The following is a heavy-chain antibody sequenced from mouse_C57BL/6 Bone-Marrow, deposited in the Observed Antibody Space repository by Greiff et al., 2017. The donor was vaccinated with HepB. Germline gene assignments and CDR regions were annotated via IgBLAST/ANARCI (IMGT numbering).Heavy chain of an antibody. CDR1: GFTFSDYY. V-gene: IGHV5-16*01. J-gene: IGHJ1*03. Sequence: EVKVEESEGGLVQPGSSMKLSCTASGFTFSDYYMAWVRQVPEKGLEWVANINYDGSSTYYLDSLKSRFIISRDNAKNILYLQMSSLKSEDTATYYCARDHYGNWYFDVWGTGTTVTVSS. D-gene: IGHD1-1*01. CDR3: ARDHYGNWYFDV. CDR2: INYDGSST.